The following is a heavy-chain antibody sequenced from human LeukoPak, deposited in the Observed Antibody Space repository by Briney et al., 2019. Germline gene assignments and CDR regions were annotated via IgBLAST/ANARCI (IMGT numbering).Heavy chain of an antibody. J-gene: IGHJ4*02. CDR1: GGSFSGYY. CDR2: INHSGGT. D-gene: IGHD6-6*01. V-gene: IGHV4-34*01. Sequence: SETLSLTCAVYGGSFSGYYWSWIRQPPGKGLEWIGEINHSGGTNYNPSLNSRVTISVDTSKNQFSLKLSSVTAADTAVYYCARRIAARRPSKSLSGYYFDYWGQGTLVTVSS. CDR3: ARRIAARRPSKSLSGYYFDY.